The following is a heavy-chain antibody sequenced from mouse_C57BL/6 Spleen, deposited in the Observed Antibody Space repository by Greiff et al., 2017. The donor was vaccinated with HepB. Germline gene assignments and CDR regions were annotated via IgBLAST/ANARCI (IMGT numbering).Heavy chain of an antibody. CDR1: VYTFTSYW. CDR2: INPSNGGT. D-gene: IGHD1-1*01. CDR3: ARGDLPDYGSSYGGYFDV. Sequence: QVQLQQSGTELVKPGASVKLSCKASVYTFTSYWMHWVKQRPGQGLEWIGNINPSNGGTNYNEKFKSKATLTVDKYSSTADMQLSSLTSEDSAVYYCARGDLPDYGSSYGGYFDVWGTGTTVTVSS. V-gene: IGHV1-53*01. J-gene: IGHJ1*03.